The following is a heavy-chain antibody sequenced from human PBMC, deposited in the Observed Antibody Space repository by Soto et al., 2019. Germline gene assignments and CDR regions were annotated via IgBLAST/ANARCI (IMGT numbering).Heavy chain of an antibody. CDR2: IIPILGIA. CDR3: ARVESSSWLYNWFDP. V-gene: IGHV1-69*02. Sequence: QVQLVQSGAEVKKPGSSVKVSCKASGGTFNSYTISWVRQAPGQGLEWMGRIIPILGIANYAQKFQGRVTITADKSTSTAYMELSSLRSEDTAVYYCARVESSSWLYNWFDPWGQGTLVTVSS. CDR1: GGTFNSYT. J-gene: IGHJ5*02. D-gene: IGHD6-13*01.